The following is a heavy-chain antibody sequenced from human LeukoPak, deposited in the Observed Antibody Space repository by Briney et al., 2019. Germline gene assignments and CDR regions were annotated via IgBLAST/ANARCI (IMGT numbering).Heavy chain of an antibody. CDR1: GYTFTAYG. Sequence: ASVKVSCKASGYTFTAYGISWVRQAPGQGLEWMGWISGKNGNTNYAQKLQGRVTMTTDTSTTIAYMELRSLRSDETAVYYCARGGGYLDYWGQGTLVTVSS. CDR2: ISGKNGNT. J-gene: IGHJ4*02. CDR3: ARGGGYLDY. D-gene: IGHD4-23*01. V-gene: IGHV1-18*01.